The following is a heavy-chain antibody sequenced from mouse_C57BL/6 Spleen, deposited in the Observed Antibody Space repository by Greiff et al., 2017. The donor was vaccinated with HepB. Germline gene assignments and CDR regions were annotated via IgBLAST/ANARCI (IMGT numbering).Heavy chain of an antibody. Sequence: EVMLVESEGGLVQPGRSMKLSCTASGFTFSDYYMAWVRQVPEKGLEWVANINYDGSSTYYLDSLKSRFIISRDNAKNILYLQMSSLKSEDTATYYCARDHDRYFDVWGTGTTVTVSS. V-gene: IGHV5-16*01. CDR1: GFTFSDYY. D-gene: IGHD2-12*01. CDR2: INYDGSST. CDR3: ARDHDRYFDV. J-gene: IGHJ1*03.